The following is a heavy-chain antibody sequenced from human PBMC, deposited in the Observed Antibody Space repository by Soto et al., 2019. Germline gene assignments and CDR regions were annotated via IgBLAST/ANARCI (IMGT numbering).Heavy chain of an antibody. CDR3: ARDTLGAARIYNWFDP. CDR2: IYHSGST. CDR1: GYSISSGYY. Sequence: PSETLSLTCAVSGYSISSGYYWGWIRQPPGKGLEWIGSIYHSGSTYYNPSLKSRVTISVDTSKNQFSLKLSSVTAADTAAYYCARDTLGAARIYNWFDPWGQGTLVTVSS. V-gene: IGHV4-38-2*02. J-gene: IGHJ5*02. D-gene: IGHD6-6*01.